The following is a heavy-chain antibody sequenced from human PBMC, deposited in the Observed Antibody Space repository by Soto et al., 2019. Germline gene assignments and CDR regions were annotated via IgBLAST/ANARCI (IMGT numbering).Heavy chain of an antibody. CDR1: GGTFSSYA. D-gene: IGHD3-22*01. J-gene: IGHJ3*02. CDR3: ARDKLGDYYDSSGPDAFDI. CDR2: IIPIFGTA. V-gene: IGHV1-69*06. Sequence: SVKVSCKASGGTFSSYAISGVRQAPGQGLEWMGGIIPIFGTANYAQKFQGRVTITADKSTSTAYMELSSLRSEDTAVYYCARDKLGDYYDSSGPDAFDIWGQGTMVTVSS.